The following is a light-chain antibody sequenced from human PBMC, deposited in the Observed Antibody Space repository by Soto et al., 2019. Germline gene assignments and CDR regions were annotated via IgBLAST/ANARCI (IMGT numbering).Light chain of an antibody. Sequence: QSALTQPASVSGSPGQSITIPCSGRSSDLGGLNYVSWYQQHPGKVPKLIIYKVDNRPSGISDRFSASKSGNTASLTTSGLQAEDEAHYSCSSYTTVPSPQWVFAGGTKLTVL. CDR1: SSDLGGLNY. J-gene: IGLJ3*02. CDR3: SSYTTVPSPQWV. CDR2: KVD. V-gene: IGLV2-14*01.